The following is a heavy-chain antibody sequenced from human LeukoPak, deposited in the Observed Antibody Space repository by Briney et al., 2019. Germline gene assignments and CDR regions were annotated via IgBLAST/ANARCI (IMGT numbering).Heavy chain of an antibody. CDR3: ARFTTLLWFGELLHWFDP. D-gene: IGHD3-10*01. CDR1: GGSISSYY. V-gene: IGHV4-59*01. J-gene: IGHJ5*02. Sequence: PSETLSLTCTVSGGSISSYYWSWIRQPPGKGLEWIGYIYYSGSTNYNPSLKSRVTISVDTSKNQFSLKLSSVTAADTAVYYCARFTTLLWFGELLHWFDPWGQGTLITVSS. CDR2: IYYSGST.